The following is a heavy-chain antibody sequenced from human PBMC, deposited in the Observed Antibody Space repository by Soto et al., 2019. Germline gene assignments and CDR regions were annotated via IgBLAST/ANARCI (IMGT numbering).Heavy chain of an antibody. CDR3: ARDLFGWFDP. CDR2: IYYSGST. Sequence: PSETLSLTCTVSGGSISSYYWSWIRQPPGKGLEWIGYIYYSGSTNYNPSLKSRVTISVDTSKNQFPLKLSSVTAADTAVYYCARDLFGWFDPWGQGTLVTVSS. V-gene: IGHV4-59*01. CDR1: GGSISSYY. J-gene: IGHJ5*02. D-gene: IGHD3-10*01.